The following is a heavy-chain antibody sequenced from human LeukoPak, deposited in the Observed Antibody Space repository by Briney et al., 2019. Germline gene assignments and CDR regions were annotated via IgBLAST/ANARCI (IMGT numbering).Heavy chain of an antibody. J-gene: IGHJ4*02. CDR3: ARHNFVLVLSYFDY. CDR1: GYSISSGYY. V-gene: IGHV4-38-2*01. Sequence: SETLSLTCAVSGYSISSGYYWGWIRQPPGKGLEWIGRIYYSGSTYYNPSLKSRVTISVDTSKNQFSLKLSSVTAADTAVYSCARHNFVLVLSYFDYWGQGTLVTVSS. CDR2: IYYSGST. D-gene: IGHD6-13*01.